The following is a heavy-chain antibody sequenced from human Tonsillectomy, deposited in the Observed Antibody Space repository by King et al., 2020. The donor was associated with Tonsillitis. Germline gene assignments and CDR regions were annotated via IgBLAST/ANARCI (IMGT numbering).Heavy chain of an antibody. V-gene: IGHV3-7*01. CDR3: ASYYDSSGSSGFDY. CDR2: IKQDGSEK. CDR1: GFTFSPYW. D-gene: IGHD3-22*01. J-gene: IGHJ4*02. Sequence: MQLVQSGGGLVQPGGSLRLSCAASGFTFSPYWMTWVRQAPGKGLEWVANIKQDGSEKYYVDSVKGRFTISRDNAKNSLYLQMNSLSAEDTVVYYCASYYDSSGSSGFDYWGQGTLVTVSS.